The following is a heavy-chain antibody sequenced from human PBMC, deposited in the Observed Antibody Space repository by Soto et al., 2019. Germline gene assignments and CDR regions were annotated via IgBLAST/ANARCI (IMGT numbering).Heavy chain of an antibody. CDR2: INHSGST. D-gene: IGHD3-22*01. J-gene: IGHJ4*02. CDR1: GGSFSGYY. Sequence: SPTLSLTCAVYGGSFSGYYWSWIRQPPGKGLEWIGEINHSGSTNYNPSLKSRVTISVDTSKNQFSLKLSSVTAADTAVYYCARGYDSSGGDFDYWGQGTLVTVSS. V-gene: IGHV4-34*01. CDR3: ARGYDSSGGDFDY.